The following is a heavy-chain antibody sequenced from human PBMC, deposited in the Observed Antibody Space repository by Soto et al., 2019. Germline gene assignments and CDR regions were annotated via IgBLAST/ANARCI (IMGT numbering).Heavy chain of an antibody. Sequence: SGGSLRLSCAGSGFTFRTYEMNWVRQAPGKGLEWVSYISDSGSSIYYADSVKGRFTISRDNAENSLYLQMNSLRAEDTAVYYCARSFCSTTTCYTGVYWFDPWGQGTRVTVSS. V-gene: IGHV3-48*03. CDR2: ISDSGSSI. J-gene: IGHJ5*02. CDR1: GFTFRTYE. CDR3: ARSFCSTTTCYTGVYWFDP. D-gene: IGHD2-2*02.